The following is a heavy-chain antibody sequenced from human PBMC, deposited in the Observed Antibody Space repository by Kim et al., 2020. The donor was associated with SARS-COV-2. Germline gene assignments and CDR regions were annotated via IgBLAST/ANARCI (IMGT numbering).Heavy chain of an antibody. CDR3: AKDPKHSGGWSDERD. J-gene: IGHJ4*02. Sequence: GGSLRLSCAVSGFTFNSYAMSWVRQGPGAGLEWVSSISGSGGKTYYADSVKGRFTISRDNSKSTVYLQMNSLRAEDTAMYFCAKDPKHSGGWSDERDWAQGPLVTVSS. CDR1: GFTFNSYA. V-gene: IGHV3-23*01. CDR2: ISGSGGKT. D-gene: IGHD2-15*01.